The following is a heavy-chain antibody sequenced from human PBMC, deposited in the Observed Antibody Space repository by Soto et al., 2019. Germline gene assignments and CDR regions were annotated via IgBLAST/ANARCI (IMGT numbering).Heavy chain of an antibody. D-gene: IGHD2-2*01. V-gene: IGHV3-21*04. J-gene: IGHJ3*02. Sequence: GGSLRLSCAASGFTFSSYSMNWVRQAPGKGLEWVSSISSSSYIYYADSVKGRFTISRDNAKNSLYLQMNSLRAEDTAVYYCAKVSPSLIVVVPAAAGIDTPDAFDIWGQGTMVTVSS. CDR3: AKVSPSLIVVVPAAAGIDTPDAFDI. CDR2: ISSSSYI. CDR1: GFTFSSYS.